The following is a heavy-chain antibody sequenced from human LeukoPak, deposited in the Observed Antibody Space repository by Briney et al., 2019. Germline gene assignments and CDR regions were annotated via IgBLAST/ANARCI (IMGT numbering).Heavy chain of an antibody. CDR3: AREDTMVRRQFLR. CDR2: IYYCGST. V-gene: IGHV4-59*01. Sequence: SETLSVTCTVSGGSLSSYFWSWVRQPPGKGLGWVGYIYYCGSTNSNQSLKSRVTLSVDTFKNQFSLKLCAVTDADTAVYYCAREDTMVRRQFLRWGEGTLVTVSS. CDR1: GGSLSSYF. D-gene: IGHD3-10*01. J-gene: IGHJ4*02.